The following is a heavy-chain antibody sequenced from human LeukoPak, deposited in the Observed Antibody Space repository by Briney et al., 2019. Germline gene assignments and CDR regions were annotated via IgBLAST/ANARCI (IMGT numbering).Heavy chain of an antibody. CDR1: GGSVTNITYL. D-gene: IGHD3-10*01. V-gene: IGHV4-39*01. J-gene: IGHJ6*03. CDR3: ARGGSSGYYYYMDV. Sequence: SETLSLTCTVSGGSVTNITYLLGWIRQTPGTGLEWIGSVSYGGNSYYNPSLKSRVTISIDTSKNQFSLSLGSVTAADTAVYYCARGGSSGYYYYMDVWGKGTTVTVSS. CDR2: VSYGGNS.